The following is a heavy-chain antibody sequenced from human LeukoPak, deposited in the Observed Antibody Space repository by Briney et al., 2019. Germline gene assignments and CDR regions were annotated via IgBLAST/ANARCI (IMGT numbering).Heavy chain of an antibody. CDR2: IYYSGST. CDR3: XXXXXXXXXXXXXXXDYYYYMDV. CDR1: GGSISSSSYY. Sequence: SETLSLTCTVSGGSISSSSYYWGWIRQPPGKGLEWIGSIYYSGSTYYNPSLKSRVTISVDTSKNQFSLKLSSVTAADTAVYXXXXXXXXXXXXXXXXXDYYYYMDVWGKGTTVTISS. V-gene: IGHV4-39*07. J-gene: IGHJ6*03.